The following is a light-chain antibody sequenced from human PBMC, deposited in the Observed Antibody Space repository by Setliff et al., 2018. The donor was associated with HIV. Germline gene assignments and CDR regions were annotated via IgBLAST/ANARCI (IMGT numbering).Light chain of an antibody. CDR1: SSDVGRYNL. CDR2: QAT. CDR3: CSNTGSNTYV. J-gene: IGLJ1*01. V-gene: IGLV2-23*01. Sequence: QSALTQPASVSGSPRQSITISCTGTSSDVGRYNLVSWYQQHPGKAPKLTIYQATKRPSGVSNRFSGSKSGNTASLTTSGLLAEDEADYYCCSNTGSNTYVFGTGTKVTVL.